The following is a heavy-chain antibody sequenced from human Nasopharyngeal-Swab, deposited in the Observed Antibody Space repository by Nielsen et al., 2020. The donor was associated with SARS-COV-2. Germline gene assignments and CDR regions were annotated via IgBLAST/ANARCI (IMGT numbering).Heavy chain of an antibody. CDR2: ISSSSSTI. V-gene: IGHV3-48*04. CDR1: GFTFSSYS. CDR3: ARGIAVAGRSHYYYGMDV. D-gene: IGHD6-19*01. J-gene: IGHJ6*02. Sequence: GESLKISCAASGFTFSSYSMNWVRQAPGKGLEWVSYISSSSSTIYYADSVKGRFTISRDNAKNSLYLQMNSLRAEDTAVYYCARGIAVAGRSHYYYGMDVWGQGTTGTVSS.